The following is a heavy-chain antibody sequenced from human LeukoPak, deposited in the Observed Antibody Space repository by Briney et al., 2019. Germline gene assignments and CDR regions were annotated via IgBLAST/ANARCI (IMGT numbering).Heavy chain of an antibody. CDR3: ARNQRRLDY. CDR2: IKQDGSEK. CDR1: GITFRYHW. D-gene: IGHD1-14*01. J-gene: IGHJ4*02. Sequence: GSLKLPCAASGITFRYHWMSWVRPAPGKGLELVANIKQDGSEKYYVDSVKGRFTISRDNAKNSLYLQMNSLRAEDTAVYYCARNQRRLDYWGQGTLVTVSS. V-gene: IGHV3-7*02.